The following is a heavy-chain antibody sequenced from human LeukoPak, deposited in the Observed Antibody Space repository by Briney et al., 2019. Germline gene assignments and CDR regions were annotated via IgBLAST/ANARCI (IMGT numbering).Heavy chain of an antibody. V-gene: IGHV4-61*05. CDR1: GGSISSSSYY. Sequence: PSKTLSLTCTVSGGSISSSSYYWGWIRRPPGKGLEWIGYIYYNGNTNYSPPLKSRVTMSVDTSKNLFSLKVSSVTAADTAVYYCARGRSNYYGMDVWGQGTTVTVSS. J-gene: IGHJ6*02. D-gene: IGHD1-26*01. CDR3: ARGRSNYYGMDV. CDR2: IYYNGNT.